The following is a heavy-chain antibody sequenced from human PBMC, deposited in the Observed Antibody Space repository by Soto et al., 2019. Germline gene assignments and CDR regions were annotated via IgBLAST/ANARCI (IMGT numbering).Heavy chain of an antibody. D-gene: IGHD3-10*01. CDR2: ISGSGAST. V-gene: IGHV3-23*01. J-gene: IGHJ5*02. Sequence: PGGSLRLSCAASGLTFNNYAMNWVRQSPEKGLEWVSAISGSGASTYYADSVKGRFTISRDNSKNTLFLQMNSLRAEDTAVYFCAKSPSVVLVPSSLGGNNWFDPWGQGTPVTSPQ. CDR3: AKSPSVVLVPSSLGGNNWFDP. CDR1: GLTFNNYA.